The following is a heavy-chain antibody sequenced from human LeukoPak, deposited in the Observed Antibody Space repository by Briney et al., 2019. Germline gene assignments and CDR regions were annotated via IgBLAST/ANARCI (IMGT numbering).Heavy chain of an antibody. V-gene: IGHV4-59*01. CDR2: IYYSGST. J-gene: IGHJ5*02. D-gene: IGHD3-22*01. CDR3: ARVSGNDYYDSSGYYILYNWFDP. Sequence: LETLSLTCTVSGGSISSYYWSWIRQPPGKGLEWIGYIYYSGSTNYNPSLKSRVTISVDTSKNQFSLKLSSVTAADTAVYYCARVSGNDYYDSSGYYILYNWFDPWGQGTLVTVSS. CDR1: GGSISSYY.